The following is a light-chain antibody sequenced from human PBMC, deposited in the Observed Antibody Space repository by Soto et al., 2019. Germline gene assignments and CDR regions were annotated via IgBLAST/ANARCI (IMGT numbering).Light chain of an antibody. Sequence: DIQMTQSPSSLSASVGDRATITCRTSQGINTYLAWYQQKPGQAPQLIIYAASTLQSTIQISAPSRFSASGTGTDFTLTIRSLQPEDVATYYCQNYRSAPFTFGRGTTVDI. CDR2: AAS. CDR3: QNYRSAPFT. CDR1: QGINTY. J-gene: IGKJ3*01. V-gene: IGKV1-27*01.